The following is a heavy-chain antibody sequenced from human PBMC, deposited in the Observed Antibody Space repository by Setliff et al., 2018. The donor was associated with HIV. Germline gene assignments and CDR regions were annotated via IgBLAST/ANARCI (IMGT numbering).Heavy chain of an antibody. CDR2: MSGDANSQ. D-gene: IGHD4-17*01. V-gene: IGHV3-30*07. Sequence: GGSLRLSCAASGFIFSTFPMHWVRQAPGKGLEWVAVMSGDANSQYYADSVRGRFTISRDNSKKMLFLQMNSLRAEDTAVYYCAKDPAVNAYGDYPLGGMDVWGKGTTVTVSS. CDR1: GFIFSTFP. J-gene: IGHJ6*04. CDR3: AKDPAVNAYGDYPLGGMDV.